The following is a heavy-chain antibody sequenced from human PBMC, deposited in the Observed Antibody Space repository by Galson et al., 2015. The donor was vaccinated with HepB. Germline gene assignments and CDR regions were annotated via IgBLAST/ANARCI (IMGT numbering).Heavy chain of an antibody. V-gene: IGHV3-15*01. CDR3: IPDRGPFLDF. J-gene: IGHJ4*02. D-gene: IGHD3-10*01. CDR2: INSKADGETT. Sequence: SLRLSCTASGFTFSNTWMRWVRQAPGKGLEWIGRINSKADGETTDHASHVKGTFTSSRDADRNTLYLQMNSLKTADIGVYDCIPDRGPFLDFWGQGNLVTVSS. CDR1: GFTFSNTW.